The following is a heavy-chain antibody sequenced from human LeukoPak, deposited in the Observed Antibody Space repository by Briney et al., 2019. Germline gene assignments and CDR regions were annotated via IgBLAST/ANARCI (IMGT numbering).Heavy chain of an antibody. Sequence: GGSLRLSCAASGFTLSSYAMSWVRQAPGKGLEWVSAISGSGGSTYYADSVKGRFTISRDNSKNTLYLQMNSLRAEDTAVYYCAKTFEYSSSSYFDYWGQGTLVTVSS. CDR1: GFTLSSYA. V-gene: IGHV3-23*01. D-gene: IGHD6-6*01. J-gene: IGHJ4*02. CDR2: ISGSGGST. CDR3: AKTFEYSSSSYFDY.